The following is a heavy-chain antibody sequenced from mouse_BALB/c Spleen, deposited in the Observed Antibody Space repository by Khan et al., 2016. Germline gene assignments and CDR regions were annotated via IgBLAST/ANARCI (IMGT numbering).Heavy chain of an antibody. CDR1: GFSIIAYG. D-gene: IGHD2-2*01. J-gene: IGHJ4*01. CDR2: IWGDGST. Sequence: QVQLKESGPGLLAPSQSLSITCTVSGFSIIAYGVNWVRQPPGKGLEWLGMIWGDGSTDYNSALKFRRNITMDNSKSQVFLKTNSLQTDDTAKYYCARDGWGYYAMDYWGQGTSVTVSS. CDR3: ARDGWGYYAMDY. V-gene: IGHV2-6-7*01.